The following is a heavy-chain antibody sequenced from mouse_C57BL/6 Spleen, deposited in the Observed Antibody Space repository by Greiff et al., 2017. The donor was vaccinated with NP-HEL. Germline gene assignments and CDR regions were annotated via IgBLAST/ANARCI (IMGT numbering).Heavy chain of an antibody. CDR1: GYTFTSYW. CDR2: IHPNSGST. V-gene: IGHV1-64*01. CDR3: AIPYSNPFAY. D-gene: IGHD2-5*01. J-gene: IGHJ3*01. Sequence: VQLQESGAELVKPGASVKLSCKASGYTFTSYWMHWVKQRPGQGLEWIGMIHPNSGSTNYNEKFKSKATLTVDKSSSTAYMQLSSLTSEDSAVYYCAIPYSNPFAYWGQGTLVTVSA.